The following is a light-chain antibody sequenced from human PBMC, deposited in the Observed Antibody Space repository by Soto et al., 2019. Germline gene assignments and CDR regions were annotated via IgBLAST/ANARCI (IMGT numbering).Light chain of an antibody. CDR3: QQYGTSRLT. CDR1: QSVSSY. V-gene: IGKV3-20*01. Sequence: ENVLTQSPDTLSLSPGERATLSCRASQSVSSYLAWYQQKPGQAPRLLMYDASTRATGISDRFSGSGSGTDFTLTISRLEPEDSAVYYCQQYGTSRLTFGQGTRLEIK. CDR2: DAS. J-gene: IGKJ5*01.